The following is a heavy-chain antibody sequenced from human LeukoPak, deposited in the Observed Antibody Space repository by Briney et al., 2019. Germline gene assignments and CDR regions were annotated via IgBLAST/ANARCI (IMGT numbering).Heavy chain of an antibody. D-gene: IGHD4-17*01. J-gene: IGHJ4*02. V-gene: IGHV1-69*13. CDR1: GGTFSSYA. Sequence: ASVKVSCKASGGTFSSYAISWVRQAPGQGLEWMGGIIPIFGTANYAQKFQGRVTITADESTSTAYMELSSLRAEDTAVYYCARGLHDYGDYGGPYWGQGTQVTVSS. CDR3: ARGLHDYGDYGGPY. CDR2: IIPIFGTA.